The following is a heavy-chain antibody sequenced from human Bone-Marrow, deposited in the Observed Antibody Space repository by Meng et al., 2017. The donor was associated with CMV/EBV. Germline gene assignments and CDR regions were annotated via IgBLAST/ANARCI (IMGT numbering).Heavy chain of an antibody. CDR1: GYTFTGYY. V-gene: IGHV1-2*02. Sequence: ASVKVSCKASGYTFTGYYMHWVRQAPGQGLEWMGWINPNSGGTNYAQKFQGRVTMTRDTSISTAYMELSRLRSDDTAVYYCARAQLDSNYYFDYWGQGTLVTVSS. CDR2: INPNSGGT. D-gene: IGHD4-11*01. J-gene: IGHJ4*02. CDR3: ARAQLDSNYYFDY.